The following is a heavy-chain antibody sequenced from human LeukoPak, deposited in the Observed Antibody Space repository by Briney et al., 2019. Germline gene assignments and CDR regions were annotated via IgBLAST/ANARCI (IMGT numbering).Heavy chain of an antibody. CDR3: ARAGYSSGWPDY. D-gene: IGHD6-19*01. CDR1: GFTFSTYA. CDR2: ISYDGSNK. J-gene: IGHJ4*02. Sequence: GRSLRLSCAASGFTFSTYAMHWVRQAPGKGLEWVAVISYDGSNKYYADSVKGRFTISRDNSKNTLYLQMNSLRAEDTAVYYCARAGYSSGWPDYWGQGTLVTVSS. V-gene: IGHV3-30-3*01.